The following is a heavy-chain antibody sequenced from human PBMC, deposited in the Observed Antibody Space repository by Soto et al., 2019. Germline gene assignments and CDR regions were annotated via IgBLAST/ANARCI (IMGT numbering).Heavy chain of an antibody. CDR2: INPNSGDT. Sequence: ASVKVSCKASGYIFTGYHIHWVRQAPGRGLEWMGWINPNSGDTEYAQNFQGRVTMTRDTSFNLVYMEMSGLMSDDTAVYYCAKGPRQWRGGVTWYWGQGTLVTVSS. V-gene: IGHV1-2*02. D-gene: IGHD6-19*01. J-gene: IGHJ4*02. CDR1: GYIFTGYH. CDR3: AKGPRQWRGGVTWY.